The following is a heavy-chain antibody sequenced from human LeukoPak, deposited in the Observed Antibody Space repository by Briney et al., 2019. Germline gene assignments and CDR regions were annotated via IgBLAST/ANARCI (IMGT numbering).Heavy chain of an antibody. Sequence: ASVKVSCKASGFTFTSSAMQWVRQARGQRLEWIGWIVVGSGNTNYAQKFQERVTITRDMSTSTAYMELSSLRPEDTAVYYCAALWDTRGGYFDYWGQGTLVTVSS. CDR3: AALWDTRGGYFDY. J-gene: IGHJ4*02. V-gene: IGHV1-58*02. D-gene: IGHD3-10*01. CDR1: GFTFTSSA. CDR2: IVVGSGNT.